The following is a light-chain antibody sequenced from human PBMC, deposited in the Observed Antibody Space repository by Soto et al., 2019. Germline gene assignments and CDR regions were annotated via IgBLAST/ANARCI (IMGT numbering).Light chain of an antibody. Sequence: QAVVTQSSSACASLGSSVKLTCTLSSGHSSYMIAWHQQQPGKAPRYLMNLEGSGSYNRGSGVPGRFSGSGSGSDRYLTISNLQSEDEADYYCETWDSNTRVFGGGTKVTVL. CDR3: ETWDSNTRV. J-gene: IGLJ3*02. CDR1: SGHSSYM. CDR2: LEGSGSY. V-gene: IGLV4-60*03.